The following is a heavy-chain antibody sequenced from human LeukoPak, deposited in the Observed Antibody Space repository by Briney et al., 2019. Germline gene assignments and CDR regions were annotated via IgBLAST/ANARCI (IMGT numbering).Heavy chain of an antibody. J-gene: IGHJ3*02. CDR1: AATFSSYA. Sequence: GSSVKLSCKASAATFSSYAISRVRQAPGQGLEWMGGIIPIFGTANYAQKFQGRVTITADESTSTDYMELSSLKSEDTAVYYGARVPYYGSGSFDIWGKGTMVTVSS. CDR2: IIPIFGTA. V-gene: IGHV1-69*01. CDR3: ARVPYYGSGSFDI. D-gene: IGHD3-10*01.